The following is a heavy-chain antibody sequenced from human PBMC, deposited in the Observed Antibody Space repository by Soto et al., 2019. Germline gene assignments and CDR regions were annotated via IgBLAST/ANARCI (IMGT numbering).Heavy chain of an antibody. CDR2: IKQDGSEK. D-gene: IGHD3-10*01. Sequence: GGSLRLSCAASGFTFSSYWMSWVRQAPGKGLEWVANIKQDGSEKYYVDSVKGRFTISRDNAKNSLYLQMNSLRAEDTAVYYCARDRHYYYGSGVGGMDVWGQGTTVTVSS. V-gene: IGHV3-7*01. CDR1: GFTFSSYW. CDR3: ARDRHYYYGSGVGGMDV. J-gene: IGHJ6*02.